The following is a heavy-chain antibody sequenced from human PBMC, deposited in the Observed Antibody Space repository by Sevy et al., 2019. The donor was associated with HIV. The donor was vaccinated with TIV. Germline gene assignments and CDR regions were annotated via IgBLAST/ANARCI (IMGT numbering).Heavy chain of an antibody. D-gene: IGHD6-19*01. Sequence: GGSLRLSCAASGFTVSSNYMSWVRQAPGKGLEWVSVIYSGGSTYYADSVKGRFTISRDNSKNTLYLQMNSLRAEDTAVYYCARGGIAVAGQLAIYYYYGMDVWGQGTTVTVSS. CDR1: GFTVSSNY. J-gene: IGHJ6*02. V-gene: IGHV3-53*01. CDR2: IYSGGST. CDR3: ARGGIAVAGQLAIYYYYGMDV.